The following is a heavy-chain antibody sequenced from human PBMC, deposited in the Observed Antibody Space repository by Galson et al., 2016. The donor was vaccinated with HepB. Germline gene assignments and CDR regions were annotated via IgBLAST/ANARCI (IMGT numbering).Heavy chain of an antibody. V-gene: IGHV4-61*01. CDR1: GGSVSSGPYY. J-gene: IGHJ4*02. Sequence: LSLTCSVSGGSVSSGPYYWSWIRQPPGKGLEWVGFMYYSGSTNYNPSLKSRVTVSIDTSKNQFSVKLSSVTAADTAVYYCARGTRPYSNYPPALYYWGQGTLVTVSS. CDR2: MYYSGST. CDR3: ARGTRPYSNYPPALYY. D-gene: IGHD4-11*01.